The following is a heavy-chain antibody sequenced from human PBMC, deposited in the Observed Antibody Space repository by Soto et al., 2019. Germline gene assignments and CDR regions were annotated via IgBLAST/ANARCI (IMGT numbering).Heavy chain of an antibody. J-gene: IGHJ5*02. D-gene: IGHD6-6*01. CDR3: ARGHISSTKNWLDP. V-gene: IGHV1-8*01. CDR1: GYTFTSYH. CDR2: MNPNSGNT. Sequence: QVQLVQSGAEVKKPGASVKVSCKGSGYTFTSYHINWVRQATGQGLEWMGWMNPNSGNTGYAQTWQARVTMTWDTTISTAYMELSSLRFEDTAMYYCARGHISSTKNWLDPWGQGTLVTVSS.